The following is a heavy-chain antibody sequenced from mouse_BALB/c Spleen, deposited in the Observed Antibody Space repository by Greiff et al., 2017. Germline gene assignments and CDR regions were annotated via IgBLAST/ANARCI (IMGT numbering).Heavy chain of an antibody. J-gene: IGHJ2*01. Sequence: QVQLKQSGAELVRPGTSVKVSCKASGYAFTNYLIEWVKQRPGQGLEWIGVINPGSGGTNYNEKFKGKATLTADKSSSTAYMQLSSLTSDDSAVYFCARRWGWLLLFDYWGQGTTLTVSS. V-gene: IGHV1-54*01. CDR3: ARRWGWLLLFDY. CDR1: GYAFTNYL. D-gene: IGHD2-3*01. CDR2: INPGSGGT.